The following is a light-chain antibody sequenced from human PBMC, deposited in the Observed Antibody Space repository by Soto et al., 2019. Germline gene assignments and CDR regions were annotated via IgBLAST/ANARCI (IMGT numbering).Light chain of an antibody. CDR2: RAS. V-gene: IGKV1-5*03. CDR3: QQYNSYPLS. Sequence: DIQMTQSPSTLSASVGDRVTITCQASQSISTWLAWYQRKVGEAPKLLIYRASALGTVVPSRFSGSGSGTEFTLAISGLQPDDFAIYFCQQYNSYPLSFGGGSKVELK. J-gene: IGKJ4*01. CDR1: QSISTW.